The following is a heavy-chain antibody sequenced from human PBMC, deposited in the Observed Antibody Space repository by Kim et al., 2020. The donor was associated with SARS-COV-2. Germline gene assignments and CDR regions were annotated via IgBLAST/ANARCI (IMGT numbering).Heavy chain of an antibody. D-gene: IGHD1-26*01. Sequence: ASVKVSCKVSGYTLTELSMHWVRQAPGKGLEWMGGFDPEDGETIYAQKFQGRVTMTEDTSTDTAYMELSSLRSEDTAVYYCATDLWEPVHSDYWGQGTLVTVSS. CDR3: ATDLWEPVHSDY. CDR2: FDPEDGET. V-gene: IGHV1-24*01. CDR1: GYTLTELS. J-gene: IGHJ4*02.